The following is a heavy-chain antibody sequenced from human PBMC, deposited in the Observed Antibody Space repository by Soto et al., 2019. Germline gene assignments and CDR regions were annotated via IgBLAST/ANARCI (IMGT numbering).Heavy chain of an antibody. CDR3: VRENYYYGMDV. V-gene: IGHV3-66*01. CDR2: INNADST. Sequence: EVQLVESGGTLVQPGGSLKLSCAASGFDASVNFMTWVRQAPGKGLEWVTAINNADSTFYADSVKGRFSISRDDYKNTLYLQMNSLRVEDTAMYYGVRENYYYGMDVWGQGTAVTVSS. J-gene: IGHJ6*02. CDR1: GFDASVNF.